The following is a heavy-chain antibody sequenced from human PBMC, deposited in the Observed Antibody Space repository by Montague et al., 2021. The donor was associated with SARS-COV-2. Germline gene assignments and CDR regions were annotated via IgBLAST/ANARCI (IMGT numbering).Heavy chain of an antibody. CDR1: GFTFSSYG. J-gene: IGHJ6*02. Sequence: SLRLSCAASGFTFSSYGMHWVRQAPGKGLEWVAVIWYDGSNKYYADSVRGRFTISRDNSKNTLYLQMNSLRAEDTAVYYCAGMLVPYYGMDVWAKGPRSPSP. D-gene: IGHD6-13*01. CDR3: AGMLVPYYGMDV. CDR2: IWYDGSNK. V-gene: IGHV3-33*01.